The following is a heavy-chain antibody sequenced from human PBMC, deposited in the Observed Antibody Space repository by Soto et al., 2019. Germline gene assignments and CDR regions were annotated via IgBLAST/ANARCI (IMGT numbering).Heavy chain of an antibody. CDR3: AGIVATNFDY. D-gene: IGHD5-12*01. Sequence: QVQLQESGPGLVKPSQTLSLTCTVSGGSISRSGYYWSWIRQHPGKGLEWIGYIYFSGSTYYNPSLKSRVTISVDTSKYQFSLNLNSVTAADTAVYYCAGIVATNFDYWGQGTLVTVSS. V-gene: IGHV4-31*03. J-gene: IGHJ4*02. CDR2: IYFSGST. CDR1: GGSISRSGYY.